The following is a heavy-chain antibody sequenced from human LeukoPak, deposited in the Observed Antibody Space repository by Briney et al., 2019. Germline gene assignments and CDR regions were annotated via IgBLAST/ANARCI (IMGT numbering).Heavy chain of an antibody. CDR3: ARDRGSGSYYYYYGMDV. CDR2: ISSSSSYI. Sequence: PGESLRLSCAASGFTFSSYSMNWVRQAPGKGLEWVSSISSSSSYIYYADSVKGRFTISRDNAKNSLYLQMNSLRAEDTAVYYCARDRGSGSYYYYYGMDVWGKGTTVTVSS. CDR1: GFTFSSYS. V-gene: IGHV3-21*01. J-gene: IGHJ6*04. D-gene: IGHD3-10*01.